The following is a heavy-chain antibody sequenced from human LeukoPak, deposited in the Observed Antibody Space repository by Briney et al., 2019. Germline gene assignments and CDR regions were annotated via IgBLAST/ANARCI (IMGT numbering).Heavy chain of an antibody. CDR2: IKKDGSEK. CDR1: GFTFSSYW. V-gene: IGHV3-7*01. CDR3: ARDRTIRYSGYGTNDY. D-gene: IGHD5-12*01. Sequence: GGSLRLSCAASGFTFSSYWMSWVRQAPGKGLEWVANIKKDGSEKYYVDSVKGRFTISRDNAKTSLYLQMNSLRAEDTAVYYCARDRTIRYSGYGTNDYWGQGTLVTVSS. J-gene: IGHJ4*02.